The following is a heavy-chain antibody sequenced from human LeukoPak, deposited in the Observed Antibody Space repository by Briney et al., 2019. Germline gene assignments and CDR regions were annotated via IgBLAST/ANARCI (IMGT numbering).Heavy chain of an antibody. D-gene: IGHD3-22*01. J-gene: IGHJ4*02. V-gene: IGHV3-73*01. CDR3: SSYDNSGYYYRNY. Sequence: GGPLRLSCAASGFTFSRSAIHWVRQASGKGLEWVGRVRTKGDGYATQYAATVKCRFTISRDNSKNTAYLQMNSLKTEDTAVYFCSSYDNSGYYYRNYWGQGTLVTVSS. CDR1: GFTFSRSA. CDR2: VRTKGDGYAT.